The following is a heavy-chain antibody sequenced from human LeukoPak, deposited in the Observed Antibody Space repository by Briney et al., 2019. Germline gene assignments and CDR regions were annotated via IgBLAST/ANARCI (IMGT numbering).Heavy chain of an antibody. V-gene: IGHV3-21*04. CDR2: ISSSSSYI. J-gene: IGHJ4*02. CDR1: GFTFSSYS. Sequence: PGGSLRLSCAASGFTFSSYSMNWVRQAPGKGLEWVSSISSSSSYIYYADSVKGRFTISRDNAKNSLYLQMNSLRAEDTAVYYCATEAWFGDAWGYWGQGTLVTVSS. D-gene: IGHD3-10*01. CDR3: ATEAWFGDAWGY.